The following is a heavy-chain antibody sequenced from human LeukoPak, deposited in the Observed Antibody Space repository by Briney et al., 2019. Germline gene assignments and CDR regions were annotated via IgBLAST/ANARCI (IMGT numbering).Heavy chain of an antibody. CDR1: GGSISSYY. CDR3: ARDREITMVRGVISTSGCYFDY. D-gene: IGHD3-10*01. V-gene: IGHV4-4*07. J-gene: IGHJ4*02. Sequence: SETLSLTCTVSGGSISSYYWSWIRQPAGKGLEWIGRIYTSGSTNYNPSLKSRVTMSVDTSKNQFSLKLSSVTGADTAVYYCARDREITMVRGVISTSGCYFDYWGQGTLVTVSS. CDR2: IYTSGST.